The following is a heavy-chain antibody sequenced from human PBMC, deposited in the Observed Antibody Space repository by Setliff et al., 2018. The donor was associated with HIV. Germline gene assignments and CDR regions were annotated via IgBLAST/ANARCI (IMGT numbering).Heavy chain of an antibody. J-gene: IGHJ4*02. D-gene: IGHD4-17*01. CDR1: GGFTNTKY. Sequence: SCTVSGGFTNTKYWSWIRQTPGKGLEWIGYIYYRGSTDYNPSLKSRVTISLDTSKNQFSLILSSMTAADTAVYYCARGAAADGRLFDYWGQGTLVTVS. CDR2: IYYRGST. CDR3: ARGAAADGRLFDY. V-gene: IGHV4-59*01.